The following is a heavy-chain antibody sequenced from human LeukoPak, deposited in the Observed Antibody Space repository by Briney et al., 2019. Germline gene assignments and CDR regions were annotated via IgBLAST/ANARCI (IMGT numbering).Heavy chain of an antibody. V-gene: IGHV3-23*01. Sequence: GGSLRLSCAASGFTFSSYAMSWVRQAPGMGLEWVSVMSGGGGSTHYADSVKGRFTISRDNSKNTLYLQMNSLRAEDTAIYYCAKGRSSDYPYYFDYWGQGTLVTVSS. CDR3: AKGRSSDYPYYFDY. D-gene: IGHD3-22*01. CDR1: GFTFSSYA. J-gene: IGHJ4*02. CDR2: MSGGGGST.